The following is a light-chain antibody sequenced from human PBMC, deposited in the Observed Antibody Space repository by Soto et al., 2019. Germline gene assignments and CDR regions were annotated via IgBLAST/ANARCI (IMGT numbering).Light chain of an antibody. J-gene: IGKJ4*01. CDR1: QSVSSN. CDR3: HQYNNWPLT. V-gene: IGKV3-15*01. Sequence: EIVMTQSPATLSVSPGERATLSCRASQSVSSNLAWYQQKPGQAPRLLIYGASTRATGIPARFSGSGSGTEFTRTISSLQSEDFAVYYCHQYNNWPLTFGGGTKVEIK. CDR2: GAS.